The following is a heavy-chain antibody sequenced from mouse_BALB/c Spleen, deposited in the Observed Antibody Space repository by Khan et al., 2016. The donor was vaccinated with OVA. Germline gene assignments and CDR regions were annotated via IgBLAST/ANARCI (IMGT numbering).Heavy chain of an antibody. CDR2: IRYDGDS. J-gene: IGHJ3*01. D-gene: IGHD3-1*01. V-gene: IGHV3-6*02. CDR1: GYSITSGYF. Sequence: LQQSRPGLVKPSQSLSLTCSVTGYSITSGYFWNWIRQFPGNKLEWMGYIRYDGDSNYNPSLKNRISITRDTSKNQFFLKLDSVTPEDTATYYCARGGSSGPAWFAYWGQGTLVAVSA. CDR3: ARGGSSGPAWFAY.